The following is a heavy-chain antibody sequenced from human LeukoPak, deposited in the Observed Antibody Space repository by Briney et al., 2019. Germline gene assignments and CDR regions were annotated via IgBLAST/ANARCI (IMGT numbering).Heavy chain of an antibody. CDR3: ARDERYYGSGSFLHYYYYGMDV. CDR2: ISAYNGNT. CDR1: GYTFTSYG. J-gene: IGHJ6*02. Sequence: ASVKVSCKASGYTFTSYGISWVRQAPGQGLEWMGWISAYNGNTNYAQKLQGRVTMTTDTSTSAAYMELRSLRSDDTAVYYCARDERYYGSGSFLHYYYYGMDVWGQGTTVTVSS. V-gene: IGHV1-18*01. D-gene: IGHD3-10*01.